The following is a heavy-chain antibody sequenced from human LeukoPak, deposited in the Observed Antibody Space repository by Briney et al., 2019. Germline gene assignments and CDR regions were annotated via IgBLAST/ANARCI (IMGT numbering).Heavy chain of an antibody. V-gene: IGHV3-23*01. J-gene: IGHJ3*02. CDR1: GFTFSSYA. CDR3: AKDPSYDSSGTHDAFDI. D-gene: IGHD3-22*01. CDR2: ISGSGGST. Sequence: GSLRLSCAASGFTFSSYAMSWVRQAPGKGPEWVLAISGSGGSTYYADSVKGRFTISRDNSKNTLYLQMNSLRAEDTAVYYCAKDPSYDSSGTHDAFDIWGQGTMVTVSS.